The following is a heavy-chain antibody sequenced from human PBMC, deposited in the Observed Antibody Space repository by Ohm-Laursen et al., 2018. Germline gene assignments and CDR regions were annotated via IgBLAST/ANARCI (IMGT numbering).Heavy chain of an antibody. J-gene: IGHJ4*02. CDR1: GGSISSYY. CDR3: ARGAGATITRANFDY. V-gene: IGHV4-59*01. D-gene: IGHD1-26*01. Sequence: SETLSLTCTVSGGSISSYYWSWIRQPPGKGLEWIGYIYYSGSTNYNPSLKSRVTISVDTSKNQFSLKLSSVTAADTAVYYCARGAGATITRANFDYWGQGTLVTVSS. CDR2: IYYSGST.